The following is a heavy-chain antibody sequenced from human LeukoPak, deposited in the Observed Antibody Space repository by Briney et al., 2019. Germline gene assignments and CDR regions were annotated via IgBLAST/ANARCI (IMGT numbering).Heavy chain of an antibody. V-gene: IGHV3-9*03. CDR2: ISWNSGSI. J-gene: IGHJ3*02. CDR1: GFTFDDYA. CDR3: AKDRGSSSRYAFDI. D-gene: IGHD6-13*01. Sequence: PGGSLRLSCAASGFTFDDYAMHWVRQAPGKGLEWVSGISWNSGSIGYADSVKGRFTISRDNAKNSLYLQMNSLRAEDMALYYCAKDRGSSSRYAFDIWGQGTMVTVSS.